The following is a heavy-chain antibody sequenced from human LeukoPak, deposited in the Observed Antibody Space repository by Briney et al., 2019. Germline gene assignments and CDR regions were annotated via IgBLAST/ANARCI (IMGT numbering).Heavy chain of an antibody. V-gene: IGHV3-48*04. D-gene: IGHD6-19*01. CDR3: ASNIAVAAPRVDY. CDR2: ISSSSSTI. J-gene: IGHJ4*02. CDR1: GFTFSSYS. Sequence: PGGSLRLSCAASGFTFSSYSMIWVRQAPGKGLEWVSYISSSSSTIYYADSVKGRFTISRDNAKNSLYLQMNSLRVEDTAVYYCASNIAVAAPRVDYWGQGTLVTVSS.